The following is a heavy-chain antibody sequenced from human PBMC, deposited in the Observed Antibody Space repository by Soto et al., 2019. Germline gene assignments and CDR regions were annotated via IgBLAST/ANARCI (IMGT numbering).Heavy chain of an antibody. Sequence: QVQLQQWGAGLLKPSETLSLNCAVTGGSLSGYYWSWIRQPPGKGLEWIGEVKDGGHTNYSPSLRGRVTISSDTSNHQFSLRLNSVTAADTGVYYCPRGQEGVVATHWDQGSLVTVSS. CDR2: VKDGGHT. V-gene: IGHV4-34*01. D-gene: IGHD5-12*01. CDR1: GGSLSGYY. CDR3: PRGQEGVVATH. J-gene: IGHJ4*02.